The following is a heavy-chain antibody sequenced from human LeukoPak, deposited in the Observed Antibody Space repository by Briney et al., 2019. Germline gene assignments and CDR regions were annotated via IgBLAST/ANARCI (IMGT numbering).Heavy chain of an antibody. CDR3: ARRAGAYSHPYDY. Sequence: GGSLRLSCAASGFSFSSYWMSWVRQAPGKGLEWVANIKQDGSDKYSVDSVKGRFTISRDNAKNSLYLQMNSLRAEDTAVYYCARRAGAYSHPYDYWGQGTLVTVSS. D-gene: IGHD4/OR15-4a*01. V-gene: IGHV3-7*03. CDR1: GFSFSSYW. CDR2: IKQDGSDK. J-gene: IGHJ4*02.